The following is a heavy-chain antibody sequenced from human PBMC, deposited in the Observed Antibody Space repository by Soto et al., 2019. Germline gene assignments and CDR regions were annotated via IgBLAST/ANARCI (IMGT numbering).Heavy chain of an antibody. Sequence: GGSLRLSCTASGFTFSSYWMHWVRQVPGKGLVWVSHINTDGSKTNYGDSVKGRFTISRDNAKNSLYLQMNSLRVEDTAVYYCARDLPGAYACYFDYWGRGTLVTVSS. J-gene: IGHJ4*02. CDR3: ARDLPGAYACYFDY. D-gene: IGHD5-12*01. CDR2: INTDGSKT. CDR1: GFTFSSYW. V-gene: IGHV3-74*01.